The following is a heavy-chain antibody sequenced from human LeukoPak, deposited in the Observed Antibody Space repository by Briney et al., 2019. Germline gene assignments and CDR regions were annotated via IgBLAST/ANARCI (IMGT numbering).Heavy chain of an antibody. Sequence: ASPKVSCKASGYTFTTYDINWVRQAPGQGLEWMSYINPNSGNTGYAQKFQGRFTITRNTSITTAYMELTSLRSEDTAVYYCARGPNKSDGGNSGSAWFDPWGQGTLVTVSS. CDR2: INPNSGNT. D-gene: IGHD4-23*01. J-gene: IGHJ5*02. CDR3: ARGPNKSDGGNSGSAWFDP. CDR1: GYTFTTYD. V-gene: IGHV1-8*01.